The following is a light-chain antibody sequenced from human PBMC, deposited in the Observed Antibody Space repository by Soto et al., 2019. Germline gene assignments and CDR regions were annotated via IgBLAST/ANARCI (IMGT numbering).Light chain of an antibody. Sequence: EIVLTQSPGTLSLSPGERATLSCSASQSVGGSLAWYRQKPGQAPSLLVYGASTRATGIPARFSGSGSGTEFTLTISSLQSDDFAVYYCLQYDKWPPWTFGQGTKVDIK. CDR3: LQYDKWPPWT. CDR2: GAS. CDR1: QSVGGS. V-gene: IGKV3-15*01. J-gene: IGKJ1*01.